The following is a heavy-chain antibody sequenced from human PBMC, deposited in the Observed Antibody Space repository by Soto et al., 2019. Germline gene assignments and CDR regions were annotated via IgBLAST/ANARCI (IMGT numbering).Heavy chain of an antibody. CDR3: ARDRVIRSTSLAHWFDP. CDR1: SGSITSDGYY. V-gene: IGHV4-31*03. J-gene: IGHJ5*02. D-gene: IGHD3-10*01. Sequence: QVQLVESGPGLVKPSQTLSLTCTVSSGSITSDGYYWSWLRQSPGKGLEWIGYIYNNGRTYYNPSLESRVSISLDTPNNQFSLPLRSVTAADTAVYYCARDRVIRSTSLAHWFDPWGQGAQVTVSS. CDR2: IYNNGRT.